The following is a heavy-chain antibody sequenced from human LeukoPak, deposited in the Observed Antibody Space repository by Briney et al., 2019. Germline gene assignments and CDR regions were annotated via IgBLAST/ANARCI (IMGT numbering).Heavy chain of an antibody. J-gene: IGHJ4*02. D-gene: IGHD2-15*01. CDR3: AKRGVVAATPSTV. CDR1: GFTFSSYA. V-gene: IGHV3-23*01. Sequence: GGSLRLSCAASGFTFSSYAMRWLRQAPGQGLEWVSAISGSGGSTYYADSVKGRFTISRDNSKNTLYLQMNSLRAEDTAVYYCAKRGVVAATPSTVWGQGTLVTVSS. CDR2: ISGSGGST.